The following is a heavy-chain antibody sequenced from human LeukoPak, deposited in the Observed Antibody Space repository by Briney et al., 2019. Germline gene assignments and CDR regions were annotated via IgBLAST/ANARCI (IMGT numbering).Heavy chain of an antibody. CDR3: GRFGYVAGVDL. CDR1: GFSLSTYW. J-gene: IGHJ4*02. V-gene: IGHV3-7*01. Sequence: PGGSLRPSCAASGFSLSTYWVTWVRQAPGTGLEWVANINPAGTETYYVEPVKGRFTISRDNAKNLVYLQMNSLRGEDSAVYHCGRFGYVAGVDLWGQGTLVTVSS. CDR2: INPAGTET. D-gene: IGHD6-19*01.